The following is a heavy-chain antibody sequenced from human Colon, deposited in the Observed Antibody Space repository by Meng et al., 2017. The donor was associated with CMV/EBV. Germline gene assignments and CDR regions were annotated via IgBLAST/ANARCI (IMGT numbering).Heavy chain of an antibody. CDR1: GGTFSSYA. CDR2: IIPIFGTA. D-gene: IGHD6-13*01. J-gene: IGHJ6*02. V-gene: IGHV1-69*05. Sequence: SVKVSCKASGGTFSSYAISWVRQAPGQGLEWMGGIIPIFGTANYAQKFQGRVTITTDESTSTAYLELSSLRSEDTAVYYCARDSVLWRIAAAGGSYYYGMDVWGQGTPVTVSS. CDR3: ARDSVLWRIAAAGGSYYYGMDV.